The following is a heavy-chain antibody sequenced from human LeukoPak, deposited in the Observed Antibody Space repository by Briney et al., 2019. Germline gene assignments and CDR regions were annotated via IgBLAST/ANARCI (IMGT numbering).Heavy chain of an antibody. J-gene: IGHJ4*02. CDR1: GYTFTSYG. D-gene: IGHD1-1*01. V-gene: IGHV1-2*02. Sequence: ASVKVSCKASGYTFTSYGISWVRQAPGQGLEWMGYIIPNSGGTHFAQTFQGRVTMTRDTSISTAYMELSSLRSEDTAVYYCATVTLWPYKWGQGTLVTVSS. CDR3: ATVTLWPYK. CDR2: IIPNSGGT.